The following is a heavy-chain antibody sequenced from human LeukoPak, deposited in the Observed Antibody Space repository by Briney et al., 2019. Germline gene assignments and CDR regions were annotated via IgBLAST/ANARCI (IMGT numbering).Heavy chain of an antibody. J-gene: IGHJ4*02. Sequence: PGGSLRLSCAASGFTFDDYAMHWVRQAPGKGLEWVSGISWNSGSIGYADSVKGRFTISRDNSKNTLYLQMNSLRAEDTAVYYCARSTGTRDFDYWGQGTLVTVSS. CDR1: GFTFDDYA. V-gene: IGHV3-9*01. CDR3: ARSTGTRDFDY. CDR2: ISWNSGSI. D-gene: IGHD1-1*01.